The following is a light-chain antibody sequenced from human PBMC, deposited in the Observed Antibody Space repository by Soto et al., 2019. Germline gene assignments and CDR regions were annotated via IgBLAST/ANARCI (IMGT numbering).Light chain of an antibody. CDR3: QQRSNWLWT. CDR2: DAS. CDR1: QSVSSY. V-gene: IGKV3-11*01. Sequence: EIVLTQSPATLSLSPGERATLSFMASQSVSSYLSWYQQKPGQAPRLLIYDASNRATGIPARFSGSGSGTDFTLTISSLEPEDFAVYYCQQRSNWLWTFGQGTKVDI. J-gene: IGKJ1*01.